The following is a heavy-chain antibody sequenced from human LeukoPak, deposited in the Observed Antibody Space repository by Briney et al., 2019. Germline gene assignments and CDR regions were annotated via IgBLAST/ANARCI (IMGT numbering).Heavy chain of an antibody. J-gene: IGHJ3*02. CDR1: GGPISSSSYY. D-gene: IGHD2-21*02. CDR3: ARGILVVVTPDAFDI. V-gene: IGHV4-39*07. Sequence: SETLSLTCTVSGGPISSSSYYWGWIRQPPGKGLEWIGSIYYSGSTYYNPSLKSRVTISVDTSKNQFSLKLSSVTAADTAVYYCARGILVVVTPDAFDIWGQGTMVTVSS. CDR2: IYYSGST.